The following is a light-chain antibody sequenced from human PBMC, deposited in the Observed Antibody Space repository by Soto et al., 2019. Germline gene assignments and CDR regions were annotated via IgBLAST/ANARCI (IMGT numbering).Light chain of an antibody. J-gene: IGLJ1*01. CDR3: AAWDNSLNVPYV. CDR1: SSNIGSNT. V-gene: IGLV1-44*01. Sequence: QSVLPQPPSASGTPGQRVTISCSGSSSNIGSNTVNWYQQLPGTAPKLLIYSNNQRPSGVPDRFSGSKSGTSASLAISGLQSEDEANYYCAAWDNSLNVPYVFVTGTKVTAL. CDR2: SNN.